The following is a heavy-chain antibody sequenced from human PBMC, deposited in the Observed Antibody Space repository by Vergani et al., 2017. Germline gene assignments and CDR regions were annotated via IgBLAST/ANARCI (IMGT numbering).Heavy chain of an antibody. J-gene: IGHJ1*01. CDR3: ATKSCGTPGCQIGYFRE. V-gene: IGHV3-11*04. D-gene: IGHD1-1*01. Sequence: QLQLVEPGGGLVKPGGSLRLSCAASGFTFSDYYMSWIRQAPGKGLEWVSYISSSGSTIYYADSVKGRFTISRDNAKNSLYLQMNSLRTEDTAVFYCATKSCGTPGCQIGYFREWGQGTLVTVSS. CDR1: GFTFSDYY. CDR2: ISSSGSTI.